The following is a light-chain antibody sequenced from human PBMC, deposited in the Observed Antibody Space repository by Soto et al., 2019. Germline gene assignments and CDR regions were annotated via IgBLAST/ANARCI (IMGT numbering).Light chain of an antibody. J-gene: IGKJ1*01. CDR3: QQTYRTWT. CDR2: AAS. Sequence: DLQMTQSPSSLSASVGDRVTITCRASQSISSFLNWYQQKPGKVPKLLIYAASTLQSGVPSRFSGSGSGADFTLTISSLQPEDFATYYCQQTYRTWTFGQGTKVEIK. V-gene: IGKV1-39*01. CDR1: QSISSF.